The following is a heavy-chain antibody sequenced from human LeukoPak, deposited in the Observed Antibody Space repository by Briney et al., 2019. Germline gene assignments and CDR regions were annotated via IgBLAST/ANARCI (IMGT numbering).Heavy chain of an antibody. CDR2: ISSSGSYI. Sequence: KPGGSLRLSCAASGFTFSSYSMNWVRQTPEKGLEWVSSISSSGSYIYYADSVKGRFTISRDNAKSSLYLQMNSLRAEDTAVYYCARALRYFDWGYFDYWGQGTLVTVSS. CDR1: GFTFSSYS. V-gene: IGHV3-21*01. J-gene: IGHJ4*02. CDR3: ARALRYFDWGYFDY. D-gene: IGHD3-9*01.